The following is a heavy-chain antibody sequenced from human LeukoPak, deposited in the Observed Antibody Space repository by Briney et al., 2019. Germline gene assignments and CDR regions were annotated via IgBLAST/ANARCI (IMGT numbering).Heavy chain of an antibody. Sequence: GASVKVSCKASGRTFRRYAVSWVRQAPGQGLEWLGGISPMFATPNYAQKFQGRVTITTDEATSIAYMELSSVRSEDTAVYYCTRGGAGWDYWGQGTLVTVSS. J-gene: IGHJ4*02. D-gene: IGHD2-15*01. V-gene: IGHV1-69*05. CDR1: GRTFRRYA. CDR2: ISPMFATP. CDR3: TRGGAGWDY.